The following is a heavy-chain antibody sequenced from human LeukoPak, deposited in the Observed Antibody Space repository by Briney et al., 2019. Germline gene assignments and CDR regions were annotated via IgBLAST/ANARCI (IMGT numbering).Heavy chain of an antibody. CDR1: GFTFSSYA. V-gene: IGHV3-30*04. D-gene: IGHD5-24*01. J-gene: IGHJ4*02. CDR2: ISYDGSNK. Sequence: GRSLRLSCAASGFTFSSYAMHWVRQAPGKGLEWVAVISYDGSNKYYADSVKGRFTISRDNSKNTLYLQMNSLRAEDTAVYYCAKGGGDGYNFSPFGYWGQGTLVTVSS. CDR3: AKGGGDGYNFSPFGY.